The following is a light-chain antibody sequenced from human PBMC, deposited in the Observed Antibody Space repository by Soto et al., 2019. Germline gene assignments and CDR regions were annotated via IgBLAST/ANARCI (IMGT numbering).Light chain of an antibody. Sequence: EIVLTQSPATLSLSPGERATLSCGATQKFSSSYLAWYQKKPGLAPRLLIYDVSNRATGIPDRFSDSGSGTDFTLTISRLEPEDFAVYYCQQYGSSPLYTFGQGTKLEIK. J-gene: IGKJ2*01. V-gene: IGKV3D-20*01. CDR2: DVS. CDR1: QKFSSSY. CDR3: QQYGSSPLYT.